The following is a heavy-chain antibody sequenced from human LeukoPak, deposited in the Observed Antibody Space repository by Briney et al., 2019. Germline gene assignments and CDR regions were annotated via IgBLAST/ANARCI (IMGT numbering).Heavy chain of an antibody. CDR1: GFDLSTYD. D-gene: IGHD1-26*01. V-gene: IGHV3-23*01. J-gene: IGHJ4*02. CDR2: ISASGGST. Sequence: GGSLRLSCAASGFDLSTYDMTWVRQAPGKGLEWVSTISASGGSTYDADSVKGRFTISRDNSKNTLYLQMNSLRAEDTAVYYCAKDPYSGSYYDYWGQGTLVTVSS. CDR3: AKDPYSGSYYDY.